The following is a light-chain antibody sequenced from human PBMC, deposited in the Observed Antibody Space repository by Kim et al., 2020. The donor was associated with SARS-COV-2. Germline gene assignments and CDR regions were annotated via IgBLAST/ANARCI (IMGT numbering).Light chain of an antibody. CDR2: GKY. J-gene: IGLJ1*01. Sequence: ALGQTVRITCQGDSLRNYYASWYKQRPGQAPVLVIYGKYNRPSGIPDRFSGSSSVSTASLTITGAQAEDEADYYCHSRDTSDNHPVFGTGTKVTVL. CDR3: HSRDTSDNHPV. V-gene: IGLV3-19*01. CDR1: SLRNYY.